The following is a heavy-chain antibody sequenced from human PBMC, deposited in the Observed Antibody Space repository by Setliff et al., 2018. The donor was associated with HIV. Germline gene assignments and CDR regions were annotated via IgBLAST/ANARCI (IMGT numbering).Heavy chain of an antibody. V-gene: IGHV4-4*07. CDR1: GDSFTGYY. CDR3: ARHHQTGFYYYYMDI. J-gene: IGHJ6*03. CDR2: IYTNGAT. D-gene: IGHD7-27*01. Sequence: SETLSLTCSVSGDSFTGYYWNWIRQSAGKGLEWIGRIYTNGATSYNPSLRSRVTMSVDTSKKQLSLRLTSVSAADTAVYYCARHHQTGFYYYYMDIWGKGTTVTVSS.